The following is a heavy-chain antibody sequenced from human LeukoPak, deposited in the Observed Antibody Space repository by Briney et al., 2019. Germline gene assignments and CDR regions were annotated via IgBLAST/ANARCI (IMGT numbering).Heavy chain of an antibody. J-gene: IGHJ3*02. CDR1: GGSISSYY. CDR3: ARTSGDAFDI. Sequence: SETLSLTCTVSGGSISSYYWSWIRQPPGKGLEWIGYIYYSGSTNYNPSLKSRVTTSVDTSKNQFSLKLSSVTAADTAVYYCARTSGDAFDIWGQGTMVTVSS. V-gene: IGHV4-59*01. CDR2: IYYSGST.